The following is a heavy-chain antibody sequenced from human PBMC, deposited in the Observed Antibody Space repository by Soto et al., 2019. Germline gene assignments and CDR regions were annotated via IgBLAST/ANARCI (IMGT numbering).Heavy chain of an antibody. CDR3: ASPIYDSSGYYPYYYYYGMDV. CDR2: IDPSDSYT. CDR1: GYSFTSHW. D-gene: IGHD3-22*01. V-gene: IGHV5-10-1*01. Sequence: PGESLKISCKGSGYSFTSHWISWVRQMPGKGLEWMGRIDPSDSYTNYSPSFQGHVTISADKSISTAYLQWSSLKASDTAMYYCASPIYDSSGYYPYYYYYGMDVWGQGTTVTVSS. J-gene: IGHJ6*02.